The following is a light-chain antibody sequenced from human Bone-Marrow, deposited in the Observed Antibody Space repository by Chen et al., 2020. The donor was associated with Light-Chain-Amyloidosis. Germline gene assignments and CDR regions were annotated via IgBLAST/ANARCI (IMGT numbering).Light chain of an antibody. V-gene: IGLV2-14*01. CDR2: EVT. CDR1: SSDVGGDNH. CDR3: SSYTITNTLV. J-gene: IGLJ1*01. Sequence: QSALTQPASVSGSPGQSMTISCTGTSSDVGGDNHVSWYQQHPDKAPKLRIYEVTNRPSWVPDRFSGSKSDNAAALTISGLQTEDEADYFGSSYTITNTLVFGSGTRIPVL.